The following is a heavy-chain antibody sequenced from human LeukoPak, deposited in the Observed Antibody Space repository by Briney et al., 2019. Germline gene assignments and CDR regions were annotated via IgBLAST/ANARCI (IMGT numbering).Heavy chain of an antibody. D-gene: IGHD4-17*01. CDR3: ARDFYGDYYYYYMDV. Sequence: GGSLRLSCAASGFTFSDYYMSWIRQAPGKGLEWVSYISSSGSTIYYADSVKSRFTISRDNAKNSLYLQMNSLRAEDTAVYYCARDFYGDYYYYYMDVWGKGTTVTVSS. V-gene: IGHV3-11*04. CDR1: GFTFSDYY. CDR2: ISSSGSTI. J-gene: IGHJ6*03.